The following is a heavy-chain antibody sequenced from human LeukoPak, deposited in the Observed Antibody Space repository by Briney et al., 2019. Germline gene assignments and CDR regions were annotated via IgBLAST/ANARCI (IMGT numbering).Heavy chain of an antibody. CDR1: GGSFNDYY. D-gene: IGHD6-19*01. Sequence: SETLSFTCAVYGGSFNDYYWSWIRQPPGKGLEWIGEINHSGSTNNNPSLKSRVTISVDTSKNQFSLKLSSVTAANTAVYYCARHRGSGWYFDYWGQGTLVTVSS. CDR3: ARHRGSGWYFDY. J-gene: IGHJ4*02. CDR2: INHSGST. V-gene: IGHV4-34*01.